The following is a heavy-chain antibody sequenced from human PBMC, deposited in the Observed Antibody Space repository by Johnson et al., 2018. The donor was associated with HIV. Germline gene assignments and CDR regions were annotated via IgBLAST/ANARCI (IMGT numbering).Heavy chain of an antibody. V-gene: IGHV3-7*01. CDR1: GFTFSSYV. D-gene: IGHD3-10*01. CDR2: IKQDGSEK. CDR3: ARDSMVRGVNACDI. Sequence: VQLLESGGGVVQPGRSLRLSCAASGFTFSSYVMYWVRQAPGKGLEWVANIKQDGSEKYYVDSVKGRFTISRDNAKNSLYLQMNSLRAEDTAVYYCARDSMVRGVNACDIWGQGTMVTVAS. J-gene: IGHJ3*02.